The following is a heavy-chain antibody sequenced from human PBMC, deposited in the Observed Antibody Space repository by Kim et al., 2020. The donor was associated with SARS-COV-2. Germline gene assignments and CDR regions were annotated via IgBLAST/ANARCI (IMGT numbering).Heavy chain of an antibody. Sequence: GGSLRLSCAASGFTFGSYAMSWVRQAPGKGLEWVSTIIGTGVNKYSADSVKGRFTISRDNSKNTLYLQMHSLGAEDTAVYYCSRNPQFLEFHFDFCGQG. CDR3: SRNPQFLEFHFDF. J-gene: IGHJ4*02. CDR2: IIGTGVNK. CDR1: GFTFGSYA. V-gene: IGHV3-23*01. D-gene: IGHD3-3*01.